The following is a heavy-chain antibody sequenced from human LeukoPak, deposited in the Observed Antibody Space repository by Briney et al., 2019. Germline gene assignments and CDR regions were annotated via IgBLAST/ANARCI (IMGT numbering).Heavy chain of an antibody. J-gene: IGHJ6*03. CDR3: ARVVENSSSWYGYYYYYYMDV. D-gene: IGHD6-13*01. CDR1: GGSFSGYY. V-gene: IGHV4-34*01. CDR2: INHSGST. Sequence: SETLSLTCTVYGGSFSGYYWSWIRQPPGKGLEWIGEINHSGSTNYNSSLKSRVTISVDTSKNQFSLKLSSVTAADTAVYYCARVVENSSSWYGYYYYYYMDVWGKGTTVTVSS.